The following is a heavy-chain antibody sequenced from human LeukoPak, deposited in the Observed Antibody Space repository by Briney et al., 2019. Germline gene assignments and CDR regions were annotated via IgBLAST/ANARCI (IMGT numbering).Heavy chain of an antibody. CDR3: AKGNQYSSGWLFDY. D-gene: IGHD6-19*01. CDR2: ISGSGRST. CDR1: GFTFSNYA. Sequence: GGSLRLSCAGSGFTFSNYAMNWVRQAPGKGLEWVSAISGSGRSTYYADSVKGRFTISRDNSKSTLYLQMNSLRAEDTAVYYCAKGNQYSSGWLFDYWGQGTLVTVSS. V-gene: IGHV3-23*01. J-gene: IGHJ4*02.